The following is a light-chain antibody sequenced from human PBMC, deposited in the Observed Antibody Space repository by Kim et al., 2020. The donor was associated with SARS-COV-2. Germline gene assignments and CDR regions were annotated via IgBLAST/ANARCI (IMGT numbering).Light chain of an antibody. V-gene: IGLV3-1*01. J-gene: IGLJ3*02. CDR3: QAWDISIWV. Sequence: SYELTQPPSVSVSPGQTASITCSGDKLGDKYASWYQQKPGQSPVLVLYQDSKRPSGIPERFSGSNSGNTATLTIRGTQAMDEADYYCQAWDISIWVFGGGTQLTVL. CDR1: KLGDKY. CDR2: QDS.